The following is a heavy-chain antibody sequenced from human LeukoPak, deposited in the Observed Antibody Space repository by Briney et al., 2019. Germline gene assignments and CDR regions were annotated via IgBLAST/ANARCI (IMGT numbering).Heavy chain of an antibody. CDR1: GSTFSSYA. Sequence: PGGSLRLSCAASGSTFSSYAMSWVRQAPGKGLEWVANIKQDGSEKYYVDSVKGRFTISRDNAKTSLYLQMNSLRAEDTAVYYCARDVLAAGATGTFDIWGQGTMVTVSS. CDR2: IKQDGSEK. D-gene: IGHD1-14*01. CDR3: ARDVLAAGATGTFDI. J-gene: IGHJ3*02. V-gene: IGHV3-7*03.